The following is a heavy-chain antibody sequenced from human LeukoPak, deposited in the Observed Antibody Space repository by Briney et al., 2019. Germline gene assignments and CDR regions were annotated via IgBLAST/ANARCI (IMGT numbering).Heavy chain of an antibody. D-gene: IGHD2-2*01. CDR3: AITLPEDIVVVPPAWGI. CDR2: IYYTGST. CDR1: GGSISSSNYY. J-gene: IGHJ3*02. Sequence: SETLSLTCTVSGGSISSSNYYWGWIRQPPGKGLEWIGSIYYTGSTYYNPSLKSRVTISVDTPKNQFSLRLSSVTAADTAVYYCAITLPEDIVVVPPAWGIWGQGTMVTVSS. V-gene: IGHV4-39*01.